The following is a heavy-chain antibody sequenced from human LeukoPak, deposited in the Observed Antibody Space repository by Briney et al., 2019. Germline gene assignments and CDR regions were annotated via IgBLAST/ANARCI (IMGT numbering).Heavy chain of an antibody. CDR3: ARGPRRYTMIAPFDY. CDR1: GGSFRGYY. D-gene: IGHD3-22*01. Sequence: SETLSLTCAVYGGSFRGYYWSWIRQPPGKGLEWIGEINHSGSTNYNPSLKSRVTISVDTSKNQFSLKLSSVTAADTAVYYCARGPRRYTMIAPFDYWGQGTLVTVSS. J-gene: IGHJ4*02. V-gene: IGHV4-34*01. CDR2: INHSGST.